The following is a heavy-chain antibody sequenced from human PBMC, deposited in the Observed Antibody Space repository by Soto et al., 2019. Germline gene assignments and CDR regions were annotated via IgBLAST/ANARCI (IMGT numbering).Heavy chain of an antibody. Sequence: ASVKVSCKASGYTFTGYYMHWVRQAPGQGLEWMGWINPNSGGTNYAQKFQGRVTMTRDTSISTAYMELSRLRSDDTAVYYCARDETCSGGSCYGRDGMDVWGQGTTVTVSS. V-gene: IGHV1-2*02. CDR1: GYTFTGYY. CDR2: INPNSGGT. J-gene: IGHJ6*02. D-gene: IGHD2-15*01. CDR3: ARDETCSGGSCYGRDGMDV.